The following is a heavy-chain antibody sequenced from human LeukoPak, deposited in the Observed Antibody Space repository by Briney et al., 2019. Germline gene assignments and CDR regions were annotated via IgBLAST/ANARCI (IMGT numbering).Heavy chain of an antibody. V-gene: IGHV3-21*01. Sequence: GGSLRLSCVTSGFTFSNYGMSWVRQAPGKGLEWVSSISGSSGYIYYADSVKDRFTISRDNAENSLYLQMDSLRDEDTAVYYCARGRGYSSSSTDMDVWGRGTTVTVSS. CDR1: GFTFSNYG. J-gene: IGHJ6*02. CDR3: ARGRGYSSSSTDMDV. D-gene: IGHD6-6*01. CDR2: ISGSSGYI.